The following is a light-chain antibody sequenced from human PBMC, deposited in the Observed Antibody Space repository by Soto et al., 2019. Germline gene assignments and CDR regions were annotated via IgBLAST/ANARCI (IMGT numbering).Light chain of an antibody. CDR3: SSYSSSPTLL. CDR1: SSDVGAYNY. V-gene: IGLV2-14*01. J-gene: IGLJ2*01. CDR2: EVN. Sequence: QSVLTQAASVSGSPGQSITISCTGTSSDVGAYNYVSWYQHHPDKAPKLIIYEVNNRPSGVSNRFSGAKSGNTAYLTISGLRAEDEADYYCSSYSSSPTLLFGGGTKLTVL.